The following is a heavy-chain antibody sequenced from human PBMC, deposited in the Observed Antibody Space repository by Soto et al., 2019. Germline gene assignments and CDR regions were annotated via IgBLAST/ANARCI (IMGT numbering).Heavy chain of an antibody. CDR1: GFSFSRHS. V-gene: IGHV3-21*06. J-gene: IGHJ4*02. Sequence: EVQLVESGGGLVKPGGSLRLSCEASGFSFSRHSMNWVRQAPGKGLEWVSSIGNDPYYLYYAGSVKGRFTISRDNAKNSLYLQMNSLRVEDTAVYDCARDQGLLRYCYSDYWGQGTPVTVSS. CDR3: ARDQGLLRYCYSDY. CDR2: IGNDPYYL. D-gene: IGHD3-9*01.